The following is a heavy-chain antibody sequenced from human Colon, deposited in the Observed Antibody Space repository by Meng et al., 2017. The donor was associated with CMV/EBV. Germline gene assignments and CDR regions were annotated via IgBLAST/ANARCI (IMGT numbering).Heavy chain of an antibody. CDR1: GGSFTSKSYF. Sequence: GSGPGLLKPSEPLSLPCTVAGGSFTSKSYFWGWIRQPPGKGLEYIGSIYNSGSAYYNPSLKSRVTISLDTSKNQFSLKLSSVTAADTAMYYCARVVLNFFDYWGQGTLVTVSS. CDR2: IYNSGSA. CDR3: ARVVLNFFDY. V-gene: IGHV4-39*07. D-gene: IGHD3-10*02. J-gene: IGHJ4*02.